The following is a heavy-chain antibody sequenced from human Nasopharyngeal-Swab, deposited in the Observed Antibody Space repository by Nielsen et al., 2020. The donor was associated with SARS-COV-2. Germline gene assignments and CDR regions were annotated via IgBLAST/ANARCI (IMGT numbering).Heavy chain of an antibody. CDR3: VRDESGDYLGLPFDS. Sequence: SETLSLTCSVSGASISNRTYYWGWIRQSPEKGLQWIGTVFYTGTYYNPSLQSRVTIAVDTSKNQFLLKLTSVTAADPAVYYCVRDESGDYLGLPFDSWGPGTLVTVSS. CDR1: GASISNRTYY. D-gene: IGHD4-17*01. J-gene: IGHJ4*02. CDR2: VFYTGT. V-gene: IGHV4-39*06.